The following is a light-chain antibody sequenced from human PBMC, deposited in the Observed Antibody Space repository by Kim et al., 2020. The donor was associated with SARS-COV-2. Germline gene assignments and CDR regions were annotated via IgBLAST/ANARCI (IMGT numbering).Light chain of an antibody. Sequence: ELTQPPSASGTPGQRVTISCSGSSSNIRSNNVVWYQQLPGAAPNLLIYSNNQRPSGVPDRFSGSRSGTSASLAISGLQSGDEADYYCAVWDDSLKQGVFGGGTQLTVL. V-gene: IGLV1-44*01. CDR1: SSNIRSNN. CDR2: SNN. CDR3: AVWDDSLKQGV. J-gene: IGLJ3*02.